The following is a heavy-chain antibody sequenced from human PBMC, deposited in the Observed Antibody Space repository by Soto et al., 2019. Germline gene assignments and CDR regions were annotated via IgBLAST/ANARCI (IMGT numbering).Heavy chain of an antibody. Sequence: PGGSLRLSCAASGFTFSTYAMSWVRQPPGKGLEWVSGVSGSGDRTNHADSVKGRFTVSRDNSKNTLDLQMNSLRVEDTAVYYCACLAWFGDPVPPFDCWGQG. J-gene: IGHJ4*02. D-gene: IGHD3-10*01. CDR3: ACLAWFGDPVPPFDC. V-gene: IGHV3-23*01. CDR1: GFTFSTYA. CDR2: VSGSGDRT.